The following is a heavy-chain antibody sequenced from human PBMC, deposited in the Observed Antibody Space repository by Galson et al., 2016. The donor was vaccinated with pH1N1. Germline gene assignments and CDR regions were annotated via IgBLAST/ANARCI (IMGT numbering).Heavy chain of an antibody. CDR2: ISNSGSYI. Sequence: SLRLSCAASGFTFFSGYSMNWVRQAPGKVLGWVSLISNSGSYIYYAESVKGRFTISRDNDKKSLYLEMNRLRAEATAVYYCARDSGRLWNYGMDVWGQGTTVTVSS. CDR1: GFTFFSGYS. J-gene: IGHJ6*02. CDR3: ARDSGRLWNYGMDV. V-gene: IGHV3-21*05. D-gene: IGHD1-26*01.